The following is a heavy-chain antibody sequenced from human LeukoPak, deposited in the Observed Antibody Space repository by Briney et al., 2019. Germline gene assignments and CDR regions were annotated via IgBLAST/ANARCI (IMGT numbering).Heavy chain of an antibody. CDR1: GFTFSNGW. CDR3: TWSGLKIES. CDR2: IKTESDGATT. J-gene: IGHJ4*02. D-gene: IGHD3-3*01. Sequence: PGGSLRLSCAASGFTFSNGWMSWVRQASRKGLEWVGQIKTESDGATTDYAAPVKGRFTISRDDSKNTLFLQMNSLKTEDTALYYCTWSGLKIESWGQGTLVTVSS. V-gene: IGHV3-15*01.